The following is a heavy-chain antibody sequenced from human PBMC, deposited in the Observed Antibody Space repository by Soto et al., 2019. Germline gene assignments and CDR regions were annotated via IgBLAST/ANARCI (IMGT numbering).Heavy chain of an antibody. V-gene: IGHV3-30*18. CDR1: GFTFSSYG. J-gene: IGHJ4*02. CDR3: AKGAAASDY. CDR2: ISYDGSNK. D-gene: IGHD6-13*01. Sequence: QVQLVESGGGVVQPGRSLRLSCAASGFTFSSYGMHWVRQAPGKGLEWVAVISYDGSNKYYADSVKGRFTISRDNSKNTLYLQMNSLRAEDTAVYYCAKGAAASDYWGQGTLVTVSS.